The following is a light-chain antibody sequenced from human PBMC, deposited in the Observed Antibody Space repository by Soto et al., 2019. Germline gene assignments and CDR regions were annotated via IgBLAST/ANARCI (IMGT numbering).Light chain of an antibody. Sequence: IVLTQSPATLSVSPGXRATLSCWASQTLDSMVAWYQQKSGQAPRLLIYSASARATGVPARFSGYGSGTDFTLTISSLQSEDLGVYYCQQYKDWPTTFGQGTKVDI. CDR3: QQYKDWPTT. CDR2: SAS. CDR1: QTLDSM. J-gene: IGKJ1*01. V-gene: IGKV3-15*01.